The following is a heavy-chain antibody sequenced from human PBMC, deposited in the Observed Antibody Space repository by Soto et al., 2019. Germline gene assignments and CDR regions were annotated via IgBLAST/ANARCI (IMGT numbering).Heavy chain of an antibody. CDR2: INPSGGST. D-gene: IGHD6-13*01. V-gene: IGHV1-46*01. Sequence: QVQLVQSGAEVKKPGASVNLSCKSSEYTFTNYYIHWVRKTPGQGLEWMGQINPSGGSTSNAQKFQGRVTMTSDTSTSTVDMELSSLRSEDTAVYYCATAAYSTSWYDFWGQGTLVTVSS. CDR1: EYTFTNYY. CDR3: ATAAYSTSWYDF. J-gene: IGHJ5*01.